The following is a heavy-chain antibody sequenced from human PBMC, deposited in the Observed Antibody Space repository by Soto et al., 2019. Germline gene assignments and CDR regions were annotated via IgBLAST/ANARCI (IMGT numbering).Heavy chain of an antibody. D-gene: IGHD3-3*01. J-gene: IGHJ5*02. Sequence: PGGSLRLACASCGFAFSSYAMTWVRQAPGKGLEWVSAISGSGGSTYYADSVKGRFSISRDNTKNTLYLQMNSLRAEDTAVYYCAKSPFERGDFWSGLQLNWFDPWGQGTLVTVSS. CDR1: GFAFSSYA. CDR2: ISGSGGST. V-gene: IGHV3-23*01. CDR3: AKSPFERGDFWSGLQLNWFDP.